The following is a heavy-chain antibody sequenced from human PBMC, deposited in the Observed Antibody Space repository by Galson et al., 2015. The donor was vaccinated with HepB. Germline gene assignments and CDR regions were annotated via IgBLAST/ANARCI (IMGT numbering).Heavy chain of an antibody. D-gene: IGHD4-11*01. V-gene: IGHV3-9*01. CDR1: GFTFDDFG. CDR2: ISWNGDSI. CDR3: AASNFDITEDAFDI. J-gene: IGHJ3*02. Sequence: SLRLSCAASGFTFDDFGMHWVRQAPGKGLEWVASISWNGDSIGYADSVNGRFTISRDKGKNSVYLQMNSLRSDDTALYFCAASNFDITEDAFDIWGQGTFVTVSS.